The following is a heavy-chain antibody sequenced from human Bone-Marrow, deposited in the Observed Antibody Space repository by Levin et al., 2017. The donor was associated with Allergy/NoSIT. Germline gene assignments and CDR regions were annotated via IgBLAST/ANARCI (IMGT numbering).Heavy chain of an antibody. V-gene: IGHV3-23*01. J-gene: IGHJ4*02. Sequence: GGSLRLSCAASGFTFSSYSMSWVRQAPGKGLEWVLEISGRGDSADYADSVKGRFTISRDNSKNTLFLQMNTLRVDDTALYYCAKVDRGYFDSWGQGTLVTVSS. CDR2: ISGRGDSA. CDR1: GFTFSSYS. CDR3: AKVDRGYFDS.